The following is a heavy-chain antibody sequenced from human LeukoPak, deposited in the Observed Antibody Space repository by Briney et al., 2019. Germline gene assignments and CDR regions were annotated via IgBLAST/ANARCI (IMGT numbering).Heavy chain of an antibody. CDR1: GYTFTCYY. Sequence: SVKVSCKASGYTFTCYYMHWVRQAPGQGLEWMGGIIPIFGTANYAQKFQGRVTITADKSTSTAYMELSSLRSEDTAVYYCAISGSYYYYYMDVWGKGTTVTVSS. J-gene: IGHJ6*03. V-gene: IGHV1-69*06. CDR3: AISGSYYYYYMDV. D-gene: IGHD1-26*01. CDR2: IIPIFGTA.